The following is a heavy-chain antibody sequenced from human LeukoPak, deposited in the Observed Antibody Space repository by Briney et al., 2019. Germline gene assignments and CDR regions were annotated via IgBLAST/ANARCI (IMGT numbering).Heavy chain of an antibody. CDR1: GYTFTGYY. D-gene: IGHD3-10*02. V-gene: IGHV1-2*04. CDR2: INPNSGGT. CDR3: AAEFPLHLRPSVRGLIDYNHGMDV. J-gene: IGHJ6*02. Sequence: ASVKVSCKASGYTFTGYYMHWVRQAPGQGLEWMGWINPNSGGTNYAQKFQGWVTMIRDTSISTAYMELSRLRSDDTAVYYCAAEFPLHLRPSVRGLIDYNHGMDVWGQGTTVTASS.